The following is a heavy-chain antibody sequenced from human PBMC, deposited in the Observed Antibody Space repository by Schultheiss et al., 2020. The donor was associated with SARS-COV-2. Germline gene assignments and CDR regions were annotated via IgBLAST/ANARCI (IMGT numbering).Heavy chain of an antibody. V-gene: IGHV3-30*04. J-gene: IGHJ1*01. CDR3: ARDGPWDGGKATPYFQH. CDR2: ISYDGSNK. CDR1: GFTFSTYA. D-gene: IGHD2-15*01. Sequence: GSLRLSCAASGFTFSTYAMHWVRQAPGKGLEWVAVISYDGSNKYYADSVKGRFTISRDNSKNTLYLQMNSLRAEDTAVYYCARDGPWDGGKATPYFQHWGQGTLVTVSS.